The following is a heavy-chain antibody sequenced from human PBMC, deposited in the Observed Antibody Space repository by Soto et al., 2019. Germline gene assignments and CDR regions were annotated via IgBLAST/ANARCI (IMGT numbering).Heavy chain of an antibody. V-gene: IGHV4-30-4*01. CDR1: GGSISSGDYY. J-gene: IGHJ5*02. D-gene: IGHD3-3*01. CDR3: ARRSGTIYYDFWSGYWFDP. Sequence: SETLSLTCTVSGGSISSGDYYWSWIRQPPGKGLEWIGYIYYSGSTYYNPSLKSRVTISVDTSKSQFSLKLSSVTAADTAVYYCARRSGTIYYDFWSGYWFDPWGQGTLVTVSS. CDR2: IYYSGST.